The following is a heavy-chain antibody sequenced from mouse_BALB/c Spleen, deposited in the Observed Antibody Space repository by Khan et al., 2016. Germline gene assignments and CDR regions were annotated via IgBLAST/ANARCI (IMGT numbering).Heavy chain of an antibody. V-gene: IGHV3-2*02. CDR3: AIDYYGSSYCEY. Sequence: EVQLQESGPGLVKPSQSLSLTCTVTGYSITSDYAWNWIRQFPGNKLEWMGYISYSGSTSYNPSLKSRISITRDTSKNQFFLQLNSVTTEDTATYYDAIDYYGSSYCEYWGHGTTLTVSS. D-gene: IGHD1-1*01. CDR2: ISYSGST. J-gene: IGHJ2*01. CDR1: GYSITSDYA.